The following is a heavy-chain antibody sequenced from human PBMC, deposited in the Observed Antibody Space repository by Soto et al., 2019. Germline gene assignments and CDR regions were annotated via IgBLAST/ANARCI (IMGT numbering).Heavy chain of an antibody. CDR1: GYTFTSYA. CDR3: ARDNKTYYYDSSGLIDY. Sequence: ASVKVSCKASGYTFTSYAMHWVRQAPGQRLEWMGWINAGNGNTKYSQKFQGRVTITRDTSASTAYMELSSLRSEDTAVYYCARDNKTYYYDSSGLIDYWGQGTLVTVSS. V-gene: IGHV1-3*01. CDR2: INAGNGNT. D-gene: IGHD3-22*01. J-gene: IGHJ4*02.